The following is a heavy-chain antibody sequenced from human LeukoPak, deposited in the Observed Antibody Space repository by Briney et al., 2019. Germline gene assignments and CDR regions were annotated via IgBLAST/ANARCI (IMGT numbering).Heavy chain of an antibody. D-gene: IGHD6-6*01. Sequence: GGSLRLSCAASGFTFSSYGMSWVRQAPGKGLEWVSAISGSGGSTYYADSVKGRFTISRDNSKNTLYLQMNSLRAEDTAVYYCARDSSEWQLEGKFDPWGQGTLVTVSS. CDR2: ISGSGGST. V-gene: IGHV3-23*01. CDR3: ARDSSEWQLEGKFDP. J-gene: IGHJ5*02. CDR1: GFTFSSYG.